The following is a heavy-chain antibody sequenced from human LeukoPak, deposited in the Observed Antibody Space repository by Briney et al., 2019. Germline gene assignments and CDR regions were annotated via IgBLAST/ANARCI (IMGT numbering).Heavy chain of an antibody. CDR1: GFTFDDYG. J-gene: IGHJ6*03. CDR2: INWNGGST. V-gene: IGHV3-20*04. Sequence: PGGSLRLSCAASGFTFDDYGMSWVRQAPGKGLEWVSGINWNGGSTGYADSVKGRFTISRDNAKNSLYLQMNSLRAEDTALYYCARDRGSWNYFLWYYVDVWGKGTTVTVSS. CDR3: ARDRGSWNYFLWYYVDV. D-gene: IGHD1-7*01.